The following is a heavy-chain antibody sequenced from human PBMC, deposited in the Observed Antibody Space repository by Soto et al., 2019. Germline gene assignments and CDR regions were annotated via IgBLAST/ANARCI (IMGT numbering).Heavy chain of an antibody. D-gene: IGHD6-19*01. CDR1: GGTFSSYA. V-gene: IGHV1-69*13. CDR3: ARPLAVAGPTDHNNWFDP. Sequence: SVKVSCKASGGTFSSYAISWVRQAPGQGLEWMGGIIPIFGTANYAQKFQGRVTITADESTSTAYMELSSLRSEDTAVYYCARPLAVAGPTDHNNWFDPWGQGTLVTVSS. J-gene: IGHJ5*02. CDR2: IIPIFGTA.